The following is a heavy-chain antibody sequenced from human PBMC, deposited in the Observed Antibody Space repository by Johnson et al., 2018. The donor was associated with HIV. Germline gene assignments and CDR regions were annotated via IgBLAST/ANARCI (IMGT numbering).Heavy chain of an antibody. CDR1: GFAFSSYG. V-gene: IGHV3-30*02. J-gene: IGHJ3*02. D-gene: IGHD6-6*01. CDR2: IRYDGSDK. CDR3: AKVRIAARPRDAFDI. Sequence: QVQLVESGGGVVQPGRSLRLSCAASGFAFSSYGVNWVRQAPGKGLEWVAFIRYDGSDKYYADSVKGRFTISRDNSKNTLYLQMNSLRAEDTAVYYCAKVRIAARPRDAFDIWGQGTMVTVSS.